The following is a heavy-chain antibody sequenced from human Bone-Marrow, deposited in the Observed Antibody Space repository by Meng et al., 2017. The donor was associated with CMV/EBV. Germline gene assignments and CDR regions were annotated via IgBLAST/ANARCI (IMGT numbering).Heavy chain of an antibody. V-gene: IGHV3-30*02. CDR1: GFTFSSFG. CDR2: IRYDGRKE. J-gene: IGHJ6*02. D-gene: IGHD6-13*01. CDR3: ARDRNIAALAPVDGVDV. Sequence: GESLKISCAASGFTFSSFGIQWVRQAPGKGLEWVAFIRYDGRKEYYADSVRGRFTKSRDDSKSTVYLQMNSLRGDDTAVYYCARDRNIAALAPVDGVDVWGQGPTVTFSS.